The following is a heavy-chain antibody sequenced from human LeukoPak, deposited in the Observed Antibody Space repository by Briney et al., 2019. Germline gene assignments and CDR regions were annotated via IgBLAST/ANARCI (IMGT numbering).Heavy chain of an antibody. V-gene: IGHV4-4*07. J-gene: IGHJ6*03. D-gene: IGHD3-16*01. CDR2: IYTSGST. CDR1: GGSISSYY. CDR3: ASSALIGPRGPYYYYYYMDV. Sequence: SETLSLTCTVSGGSISSYYWSWIRQPAGKGLEWIGRIYTSGSTYYNPSLKSRVTMSVDTSKNQFSLKLSSVTAADTAVYYCASSALIGPRGPYYYYYYMDVWGKGTTVTVSS.